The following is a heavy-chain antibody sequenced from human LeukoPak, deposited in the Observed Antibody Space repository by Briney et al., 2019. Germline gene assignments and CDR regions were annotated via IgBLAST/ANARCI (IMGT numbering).Heavy chain of an antibody. CDR1: GGTFSSYA. CDR2: IIPILGIA. CDR3: ASGVVRGVIIAGRNNWFDP. V-gene: IGHV1-69*04. J-gene: IGHJ5*02. Sequence: SVKVSCKASGGTFSSYAISWVRQAPGQGLEWMGRIIPILGIANYAQKFQGRVTITADKSTSTAYTELSSLRSEDTAVYYCASGVVRGVIIAGRNNWFDPWGQGTLVTVSS. D-gene: IGHD3-10*01.